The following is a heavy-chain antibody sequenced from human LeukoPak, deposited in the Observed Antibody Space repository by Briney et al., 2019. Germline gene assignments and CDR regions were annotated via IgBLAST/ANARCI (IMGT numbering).Heavy chain of an antibody. V-gene: IGHV1-24*01. CDR3: ATAFGSGRTSAYFDY. Sequence: ASVKVSCKVSGYTLTELSMHWVRQAPGKGLEWMGGFDPEDGETIYAQKFQGRVTMTEDTSTDTAYMELSSLRSEDTAVYYCATAFGSGRTSAYFDYWGQGTLDTVSS. CDR1: GYTLTELS. J-gene: IGHJ4*02. CDR2: FDPEDGET. D-gene: IGHD3-10*01.